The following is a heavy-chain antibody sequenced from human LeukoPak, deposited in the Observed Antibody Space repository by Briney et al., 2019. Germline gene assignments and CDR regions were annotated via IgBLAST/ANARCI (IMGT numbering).Heavy chain of an antibody. J-gene: IGHJ4*02. CDR2: IIPIFGTA. Sequence: ASVKVSCKASGGTFISYAISWVRQAPGQGLEWMGGIIPIFGTANYAQKFQGRVTITADESTSTAYMELSSLRSEDTAVYYCARVASESYFGGNYWGQGTLVTVSS. CDR1: GGTFISYA. CDR3: ARVASESYFGGNY. V-gene: IGHV1-69*13. D-gene: IGHD1-26*01.